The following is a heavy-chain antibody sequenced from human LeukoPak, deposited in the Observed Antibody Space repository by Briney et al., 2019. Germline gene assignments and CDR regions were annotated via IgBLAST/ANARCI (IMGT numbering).Heavy chain of an antibody. J-gene: IGHJ4*02. Sequence: SETLSLTCSVSGGSIRSSNSFWGWIRQPPGERLEWIATIYYNGNTYYNPSLQIRVTISVDTSTNQFSLKLNSVIAADTAVYYCARATVAPSSYFFDHWGQGTLVTVSS. V-gene: IGHV4-39*07. CDR3: ARATVAPSSYFFDH. CDR1: GGSIRSSNSF. D-gene: IGHD2-15*01. CDR2: IYYNGNT.